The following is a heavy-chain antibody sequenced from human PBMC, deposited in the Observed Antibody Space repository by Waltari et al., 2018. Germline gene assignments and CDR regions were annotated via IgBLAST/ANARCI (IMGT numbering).Heavy chain of an antibody. V-gene: IGHV4-39*01. CDR1: GGSISSSSYY. Sequence: QLQLQESGPGLVKPSETLSLTCTVSGGSISSSSYYWGWIRQPPGKGLDWIGSIYYSGTTLYNPSLKSRVTISGDTSKNQFSLKLSSVTAADTAVYYCARQSGGYSNNWFDPWGQGTLVTVSS. CDR3: ARQSGGYSNNWFDP. CDR2: IYYSGTT. D-gene: IGHD4-4*01. J-gene: IGHJ5*02.